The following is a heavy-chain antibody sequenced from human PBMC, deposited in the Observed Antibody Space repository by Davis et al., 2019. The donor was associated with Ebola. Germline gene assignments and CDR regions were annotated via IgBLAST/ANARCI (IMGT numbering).Heavy chain of an antibody. CDR2: IYYSGST. CDR1: GGSISSSSYY. CDR3: ARRNYSSSSRPFYYYYYGMDV. D-gene: IGHD6-6*01. J-gene: IGHJ6*04. Sequence: MPSETLSLTCTVSGGSISSSSYYWGWIRQPPGKGLEWIGSIYYSGSTYYNPSLKRRITISVDTSKNQFSLQLSSVTAAATSVYYCARRNYSSSSRPFYYYYYGMDVWGKGTTVTVSS. V-gene: IGHV4-39*01.